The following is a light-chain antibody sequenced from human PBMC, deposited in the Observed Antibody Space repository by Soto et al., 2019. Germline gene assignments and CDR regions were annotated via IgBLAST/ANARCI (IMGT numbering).Light chain of an antibody. Sequence: DIQMTQSPSTLSASVGDRVTITCRASQTISSWLAWYQQKPGKAPKLLIYKASSLESGVPSRFSGSGSGTEFTLTISSLQPDDFATYSCQQYNTYSSFGPGTQVEIK. CDR2: KAS. V-gene: IGKV1-5*03. J-gene: IGKJ1*01. CDR3: QQYNTYSS. CDR1: QTISSW.